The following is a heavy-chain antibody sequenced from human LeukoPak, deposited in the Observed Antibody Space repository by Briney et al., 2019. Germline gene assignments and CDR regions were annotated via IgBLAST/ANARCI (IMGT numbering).Heavy chain of an antibody. CDR2: INPNSGGT. CDR3: ARGQETVTTPHFDY. CDR1: GYTFTNYY. D-gene: IGHD4-17*01. J-gene: IGHJ4*02. V-gene: IGHV1-2*02. Sequence: ASVKVSCKASGYTFTNYYVHWVRQAPGQGLEWMGWINPNSGGTNYAQTFQGRVTMTRDTSINTAYMELSRLISDDTAVHYCARGQETVTTPHFDYWGQGALVTVPS.